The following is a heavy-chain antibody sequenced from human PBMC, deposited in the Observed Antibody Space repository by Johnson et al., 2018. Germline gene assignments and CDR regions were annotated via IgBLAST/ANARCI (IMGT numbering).Heavy chain of an antibody. D-gene: IGHD4-17*01. V-gene: IGHV1-58*01. Sequence: QLVESGPEVKKPGTSVKVSCKASGFTFTSSAVQWVRQARGQRLEWIGWIVVGSGNTNYAQKFQERVTITRDMSTSTAYMELSSLKTADTAVYYCTTEVPDYGDYAPHDDYYMDVWGKGTTVTVSS. CDR1: GFTFTSSA. CDR3: TTEVPDYGDYAPHDDYYMDV. CDR2: IVVGSGNT. J-gene: IGHJ6*03.